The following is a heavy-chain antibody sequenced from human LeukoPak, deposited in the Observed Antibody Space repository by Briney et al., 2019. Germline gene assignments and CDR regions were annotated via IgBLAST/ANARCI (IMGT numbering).Heavy chain of an antibody. Sequence: SETLSLTCTVSGGSISSSSYYWGWIRQPPGKGLEWIGSIYYSGSTYYNPSLKSRVTISVDTSKNQFSLKLSSVTAADTAVYYCARAAYGDYGGVSFDIWGQGTMVTVSS. CDR2: IYYSGST. CDR3: ARAAYGDYGGVSFDI. D-gene: IGHD4-17*01. CDR1: GGSISSSSYY. J-gene: IGHJ3*02. V-gene: IGHV4-39*01.